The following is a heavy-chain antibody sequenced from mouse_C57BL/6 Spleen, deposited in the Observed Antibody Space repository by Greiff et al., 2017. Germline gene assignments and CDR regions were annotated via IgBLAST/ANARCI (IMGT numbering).Heavy chain of an antibody. CDR1: GYSITSGYY. CDR3: ARGGSSYRYFDV. V-gene: IGHV3-6*01. D-gene: IGHD1-1*01. CDR2: ISYDGSN. J-gene: IGHJ1*03. Sequence: EVQLVESGPGLVKPSQSLSLTCSVTGYSITSGYYWNWIRQFPGNKLEWMGYISYDGSNNYNPSLKNRISITRDTSKNQFFLKLNSVTTEDTATYYCARGGSSYRYFDVWGTGTTVTVSS.